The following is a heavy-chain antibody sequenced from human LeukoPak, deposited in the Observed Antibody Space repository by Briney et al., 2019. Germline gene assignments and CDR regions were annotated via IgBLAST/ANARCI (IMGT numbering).Heavy chain of an antibody. D-gene: IGHD3-22*01. CDR2: IKSKADGGTA. CDR1: GFPFSDVW. J-gene: IGHJ4*02. V-gene: IGHV3-15*01. CDR3: TTDWYYYDSSGYYPIL. Sequence: GGSLRLSCAASGFPFSDVWMSWVRQAPGKGLEWVGRIKSKADGGTADYAAPLKGRFTFSRDDSKNTLYLEMKSLKTEDTAVYYCTTDWYYYDSSGYYPILWGQGTLVTVSS.